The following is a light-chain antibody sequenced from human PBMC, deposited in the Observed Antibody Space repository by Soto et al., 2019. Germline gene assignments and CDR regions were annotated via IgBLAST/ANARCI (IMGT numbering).Light chain of an antibody. CDR2: DVS. CDR3: SSYTGSGTRV. J-gene: IGLJ1*01. V-gene: IGLV2-14*01. CDR1: SSDVGRYNY. Sequence: QFVLTQPASVSGSPGQSITISCTGTSSDVGRYNYVSWYQQHPGKAPKLMIHDVSNRPSGVSNRFSGSKSGNTASLTISGLQAEDEADYYCSSYTGSGTRVFGTGTKVTVL.